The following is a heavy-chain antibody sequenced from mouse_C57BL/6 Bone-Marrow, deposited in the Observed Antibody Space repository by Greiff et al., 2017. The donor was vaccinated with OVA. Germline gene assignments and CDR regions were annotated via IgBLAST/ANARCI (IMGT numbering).Heavy chain of an antibody. CDR3: AWRYYGSSWYFDV. J-gene: IGHJ1*03. V-gene: IGHV1-55*01. CDR1: GYTFTSSW. D-gene: IGHD1-1*01. Sequence: QVQLQEPGAGLVKPGASVKLSCTASGYTFTSSWITWVQQSPGQGLEWIGDIYPGGGSTNYNEKFKGKAKLTVDISTDTAYMQLSRLRSKDSAVYYCAWRYYGSSWYFDVWGTGTTVTVSS. CDR2: IYPGGGST.